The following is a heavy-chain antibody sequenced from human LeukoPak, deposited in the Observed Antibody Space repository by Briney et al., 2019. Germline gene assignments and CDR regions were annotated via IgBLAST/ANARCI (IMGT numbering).Heavy chain of an antibody. CDR1: GYTFTSYD. Sequence: GASVKVSCKASGYTFTSYDINWVRQATGQGLEWMGWMNPNSGNTGYAQKFQGRIIVSRNTSISTASMELSSLTSQDTAIYYCARIAAAGNRRLNYWGQGTLVTVAS. V-gene: IGHV1-8*01. J-gene: IGHJ4*02. D-gene: IGHD6-13*01. CDR2: MNPNSGNT. CDR3: ARIAAAGNRRLNY.